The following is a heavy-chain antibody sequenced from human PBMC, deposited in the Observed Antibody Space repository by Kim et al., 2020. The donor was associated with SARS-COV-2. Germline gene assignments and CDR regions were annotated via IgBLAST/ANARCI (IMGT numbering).Heavy chain of an antibody. D-gene: IGHD7-27*01. J-gene: IGHJ4*02. CDR3: ARDPTGGWGSSPFDY. V-gene: IGHV4-39*07. Sequence: PSPKSRVTIPGDTSKNQFSLKLSSVTAADTAVYYCARDPTGGWGSSPFDYWGQGTLVTVSS.